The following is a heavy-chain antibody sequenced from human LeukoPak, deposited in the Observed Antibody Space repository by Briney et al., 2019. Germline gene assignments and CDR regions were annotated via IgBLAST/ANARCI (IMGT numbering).Heavy chain of an antibody. CDR1: GGSISSSSYY. Sequence: SETLSLTCTVSGGSISSSSYYWGWIRQPPGKGLEWIGSIYYSGSTYYNPSLKSRVTISVDTSKNQFSLKLSSVTAADTAVYYCVRDEVRGYTRDYFDYWGQGTLVTVSS. D-gene: IGHD3-10*01. CDR3: VRDEVRGYTRDYFDY. J-gene: IGHJ4*02. V-gene: IGHV4-39*07. CDR2: IYYSGST.